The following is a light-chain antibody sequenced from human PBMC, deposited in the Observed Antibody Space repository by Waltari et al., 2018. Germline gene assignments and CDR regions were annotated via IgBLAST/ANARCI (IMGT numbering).Light chain of an antibody. CDR1: QSAASSY. CDR3: QQYGDSPLYT. Sequence: EHVLTQSPGTLSLSPGDRATLSCRASQSAASSYLAWYQQKPGQAPRPLIYGASNRATGIPDRFIGSGSGKDFTLTISRLEPEDFAVYYCQQYGDSPLYTFGRGTKLEIK. V-gene: IGKV3-20*01. J-gene: IGKJ2*01. CDR2: GAS.